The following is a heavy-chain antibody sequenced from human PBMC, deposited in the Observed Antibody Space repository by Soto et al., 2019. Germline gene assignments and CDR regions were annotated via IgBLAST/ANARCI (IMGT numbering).Heavy chain of an antibody. CDR3: ARGVAYCGGDCYSYLGY. D-gene: IGHD2-21*02. CDR2: IIPIFGTA. CDR1: GGTFSSYA. V-gene: IGHV1-69*01. Sequence: QVQLVQSGAEVKKPGSSVKVCCKASGGTFSSYAISWVRQAPGQGLEWMGGIIPIFGTANYAQKFQGRVTITADESTSTAYMELSSLRSEDTAVYYCARGVAYCGGDCYSYLGYWGQGTLVTVSS. J-gene: IGHJ4*02.